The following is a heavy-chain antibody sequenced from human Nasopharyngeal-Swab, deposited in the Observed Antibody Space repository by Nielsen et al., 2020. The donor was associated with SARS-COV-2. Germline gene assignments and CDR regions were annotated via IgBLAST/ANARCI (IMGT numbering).Heavy chain of an antibody. CDR3: AKDRDSGDDSDDYYHYYGMDV. CDR1: GFTFDDYA. Sequence: GGSLRLSCAASGFTFDDYAMHWVRHAPGKGLEWVSGISWNSGSIGYADSVKGRFTISRDNAKNTVNLQMNSLRVEDTAIYYCAKDRDSGDDSDDYYHYYGMDVWGQGTTVTVFS. V-gene: IGHV3-9*01. J-gene: IGHJ6*02. CDR2: ISWNSGSI. D-gene: IGHD5-12*01.